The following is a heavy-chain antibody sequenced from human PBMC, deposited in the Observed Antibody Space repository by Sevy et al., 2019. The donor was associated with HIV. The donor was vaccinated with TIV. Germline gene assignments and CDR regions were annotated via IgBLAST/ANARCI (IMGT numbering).Heavy chain of an antibody. CDR3: ARDYDSRGPSGFDY. Sequence: ASVKVSCKASGGTFSSYAISWVRQAPGQGLEWMGGIIPIFGTANYAQKFQGRVTITADESTSTAYMELSSLRSEDTAVYYCARDYDSRGPSGFDYWGQGTLVTVSS. V-gene: IGHV1-69*13. J-gene: IGHJ4*02. D-gene: IGHD3-22*01. CDR2: IIPIFGTA. CDR1: GGTFSSYA.